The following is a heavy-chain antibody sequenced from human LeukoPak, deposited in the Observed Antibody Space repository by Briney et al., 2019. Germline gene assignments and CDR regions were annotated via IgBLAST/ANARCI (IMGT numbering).Heavy chain of an antibody. D-gene: IGHD4-17*01. Sequence: ASVKVSCKASGYTFTGYYMHRVRQAPGQGLEWMGWINPNSGGTNYAQKFQGRVTMTRDTSISTAYMGLSSLRSEDTAVYYCAADRGETTVTALFDYWGQGTLVTVSS. CDR2: INPNSGGT. CDR1: GYTFTGYY. J-gene: IGHJ4*02. CDR3: AADRGETTVTALFDY. V-gene: IGHV1-2*02.